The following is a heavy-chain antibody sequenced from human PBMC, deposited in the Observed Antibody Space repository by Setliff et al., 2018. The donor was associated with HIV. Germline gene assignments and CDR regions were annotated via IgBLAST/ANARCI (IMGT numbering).Heavy chain of an antibody. V-gene: IGHV3-23*01. D-gene: IGHD3-22*01. J-gene: IGHJ4*02. CDR3: AKDRNRFYYDSSGYPDY. CDR1: GFTFSTYA. CDR2: ISGGGGST. Sequence: GSLRLSCAASGFTFSTYAMTWVRQAPGKGLEWVSGISGGGGSTYYADSVKGRFTISRDNFKNTLYLQMNSLRAEDTAVYYCAKDRNRFYYDSSGYPDYWGQGTLVTVSS.